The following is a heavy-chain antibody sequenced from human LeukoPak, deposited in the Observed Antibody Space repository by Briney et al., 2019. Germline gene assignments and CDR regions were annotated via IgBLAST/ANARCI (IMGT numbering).Heavy chain of an antibody. V-gene: IGHV3-23*01. CDR1: GFTFSNYA. D-gene: IGHD3-9*01. J-gene: IGHJ4*02. Sequence: GASLRLSCAASGFTFSNYAMSWVRQAPGKGLEWVSAITGSGGNTYFADSVKGRFTISRDNSKNTVFLQMNSLRAEDTAVYYCAKWGDYDVLTGYYVSDYWGQGTLVTVSS. CDR3: AKWGDYDVLTGYYVSDY. CDR2: ITGSGGNT.